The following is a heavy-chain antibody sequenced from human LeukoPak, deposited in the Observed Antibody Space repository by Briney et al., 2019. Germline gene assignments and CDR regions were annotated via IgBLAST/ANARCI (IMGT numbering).Heavy chain of an antibody. CDR1: GSTFSTYG. CDR2: IQYDGSYK. D-gene: IGHD6-6*01. V-gene: IGHV3-30*02. CDR3: ARDLDSSAGYFDY. Sequence: GGSLRLSCAASGSTFSTYGMHWVRQAPGKGLEWVAFIQYDGSYKHHAESVKGRFTISRDNSKNTLYLQMDSLRGEDTAVYYCARDLDSSAGYFDYWGQGTLVTVSS. J-gene: IGHJ4*03.